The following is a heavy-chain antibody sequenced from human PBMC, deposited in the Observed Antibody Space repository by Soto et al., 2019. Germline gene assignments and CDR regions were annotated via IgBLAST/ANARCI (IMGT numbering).Heavy chain of an antibody. CDR3: ASSYSGYLDN. CDR2: IYYSGNT. Sequence: SETLSLTCIVSGDSMSSGAYYWNGIRQHPGKGLEWIGYIYYSGNTYYNPSLKSRIVISVDTSKNQFSLNLGSVTAADTAIYYCASSYSGYLDNWGRGALVTVSS. CDR1: GDSMSSGAYY. J-gene: IGHJ4*02. D-gene: IGHD3-22*01. V-gene: IGHV4-31*03.